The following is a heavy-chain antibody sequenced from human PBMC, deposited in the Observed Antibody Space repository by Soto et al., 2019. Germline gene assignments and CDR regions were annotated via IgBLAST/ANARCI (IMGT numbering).Heavy chain of an antibody. J-gene: IGHJ3*02. D-gene: IGHD3-22*01. V-gene: IGHV1-46*01. CDR3: ARVLSYDSSGPHAFDI. Sequence: ASVKVSCKASGYTFASYYMHWVRQAPGQGLEWMGIINPSGGSTSYAQKFQGRVTMTRDTSTSTVYMELSSLRSEDTAVYYCARVLSYDSSGPHAFDIWGQGTMVTVSS. CDR1: GYTFASYY. CDR2: INPSGGST.